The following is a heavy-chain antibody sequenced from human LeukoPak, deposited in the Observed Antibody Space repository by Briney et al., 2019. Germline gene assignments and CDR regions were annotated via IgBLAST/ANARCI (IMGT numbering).Heavy chain of an antibody. CDR2: MNPNSGNT. CDR3: ARGVHYYDSSGYTILFDY. D-gene: IGHD3-22*01. Sequence: ASVKVSCKASGYTFTSYDINWVRQATGQGLEWMVWMNPNSGNTGYAQKFQGRVTMTRNTSISTTYMELSSLRSEDTAVYYCARGVHYYDSSGYTILFDYWGQGTLVTVSS. CDR1: GYTFTSYD. V-gene: IGHV1-8*01. J-gene: IGHJ4*02.